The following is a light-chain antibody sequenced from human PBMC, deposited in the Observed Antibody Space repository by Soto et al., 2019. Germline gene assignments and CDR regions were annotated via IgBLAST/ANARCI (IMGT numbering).Light chain of an antibody. CDR1: QSVRIH. V-gene: IGKV3-15*01. CDR2: GAS. Sequence: VLTQSTATLSVCPGERSTLPCRDSQSVRIHVSWYQQKNGQAPRLLVYGASPRASGIPHRFSVSGSGTDFTLTISSLHSEDFAFYYCQEYIKWPPRTFGPRTKVDI. CDR3: QEYIKWPPRT. J-gene: IGKJ1*01.